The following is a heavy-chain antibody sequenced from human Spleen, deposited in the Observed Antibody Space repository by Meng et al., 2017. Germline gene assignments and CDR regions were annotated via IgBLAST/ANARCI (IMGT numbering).Heavy chain of an antibody. Sequence: ALVKVSCKASGYTFTNYYMHWVRQAPGQGLEWIGWINPNGGGTNYARKFLGRVTVTRDTSTSTAYLEMNSLTYDDTAVYYCAVLEGGWGQGTLVTVSS. D-gene: IGHD1-1*01. V-gene: IGHV1-2*07. CDR1: GYTFTNYY. CDR2: INPNGGGT. J-gene: IGHJ4*02. CDR3: AVLEGG.